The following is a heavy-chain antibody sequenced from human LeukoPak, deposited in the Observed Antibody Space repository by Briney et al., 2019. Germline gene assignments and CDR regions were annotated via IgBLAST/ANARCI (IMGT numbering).Heavy chain of an antibody. Sequence: GGSLRLSCAASGFTFSSYSMNWVRQAPGKGLEWVSSISGTSTYIYYADSVKGRFTISRDNAKSSLYLQMNSLRAEDTAVYYCARDFSSGYYYGGASRGFDYWGQGTLVTVSS. CDR2: ISGTSTYI. V-gene: IGHV3-21*01. D-gene: IGHD3-22*01. CDR1: GFTFSSYS. J-gene: IGHJ4*02. CDR3: ARDFSSGYYYGGASRGFDY.